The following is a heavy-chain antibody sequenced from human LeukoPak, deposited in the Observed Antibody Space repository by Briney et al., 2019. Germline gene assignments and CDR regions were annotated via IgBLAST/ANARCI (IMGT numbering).Heavy chain of an antibody. CDR3: AREGNEVVAFDI. CDR2: ISSSGSTI. D-gene: IGHD1-1*01. V-gene: IGHV3-11*04. J-gene: IGHJ3*02. Sequence: GGSLRLSCAASGFTVSSNYMSWIRQAPGKGLEWVSYISSSGSTIYYADSVKGRFTISRDNAKNSLYLQMNSLRAEDTAVYYCAREGNEVVAFDIWGQGTMVTVSS. CDR1: GFTVSSNY.